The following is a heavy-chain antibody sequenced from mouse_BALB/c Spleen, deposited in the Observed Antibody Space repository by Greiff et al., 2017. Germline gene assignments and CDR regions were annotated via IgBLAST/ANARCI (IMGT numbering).Heavy chain of an antibody. CDR2: ISSGGGST. V-gene: IGHV5-12-1*01. CDR1: GFAFSSYD. D-gene: IGHD1-1*01. J-gene: IGHJ3*01. Sequence: EVKLVESGGGLVKPGGSLKLSCAASGFAFSSYDMSWVRQTPEKRLEWVAYISSGGGSTYYPDTVKGRFTISRDNAKNTLYLQMSSLKSEDTAMYYCARRDYGSSFAYWGQGTLVTVSA. CDR3: ARRDYGSSFAY.